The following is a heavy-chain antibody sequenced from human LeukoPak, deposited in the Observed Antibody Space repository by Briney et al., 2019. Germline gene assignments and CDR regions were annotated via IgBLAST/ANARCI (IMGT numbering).Heavy chain of an antibody. CDR2: IYYIRNT. J-gene: IGHJ4*02. D-gene: IGHD1-26*01. V-gene: IGHV4-61*08. CDR1: GGSVGSAGYH. Sequence: SETLSLTCTVSGGSVGSAGYHWRWIRHPPGGGLEGIGYIYYIRNTNYNPSLKSRVTMSLDPSKNQFSLKLNSVTAADTAVYYCARTQSQSGSYRYYFGYWGQGTLVTVSS. CDR3: ARTQSQSGSYRYYFGY.